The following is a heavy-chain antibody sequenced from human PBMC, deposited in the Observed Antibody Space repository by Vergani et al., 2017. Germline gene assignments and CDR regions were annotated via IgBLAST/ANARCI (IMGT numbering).Heavy chain of an antibody. D-gene: IGHD1-1*01. V-gene: IGHV3-30*03. J-gene: IGHJ1*01. Sequence: QVHLVESGGGVVQPGRSLRHSCVVSGFTSSYYSMHWVRQAPGKGLEWVAVISYNGTQKYYADSVKGRFTISRDNSKSTLYLQMNSLRTEDTAVYYCATKSCGTPGCQIGYFREWGQGTLVTVSS. CDR1: GFTSSYYS. CDR2: ISYNGTQK. CDR3: ATKSCGTPGCQIGYFRE.